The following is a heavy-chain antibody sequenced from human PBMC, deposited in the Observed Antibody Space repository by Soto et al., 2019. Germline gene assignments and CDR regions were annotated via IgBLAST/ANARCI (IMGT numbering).Heavy chain of an antibody. V-gene: IGHV4-59*01. CDR2: IYYSGST. D-gene: IGHD3-22*01. CDR1: GGSISSYY. Sequence: SETLSLTCTVSGGSISSYYWSWIRQPPGEGLEWIGYIYYSGSTNYNPSLKSRVTISVDTSKNQFSLKLSSVTAADTAVYYCARGGDSSGYPSDAFDIWGQGTMVTVSS. CDR3: ARGGDSSGYPSDAFDI. J-gene: IGHJ3*02.